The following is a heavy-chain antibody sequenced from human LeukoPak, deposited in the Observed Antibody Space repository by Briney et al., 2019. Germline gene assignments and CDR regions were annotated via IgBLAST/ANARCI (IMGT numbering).Heavy chain of an antibody. CDR2: ISYDGSGI. V-gene: IGHV3-30-3*01. D-gene: IGHD6-19*01. Sequence: GGSLRLSCAASGFTFSRYVMHWVRQAPGKGLEWVAVISYDGSGIYYADSVKGRFTISRDNSKNTVYLQMNSLRAEDTAVHYCARDLEGITVAGAFDYWGQGTLVTVSS. J-gene: IGHJ4*02. CDR3: ARDLEGITVAGAFDY. CDR1: GFTFSRYV.